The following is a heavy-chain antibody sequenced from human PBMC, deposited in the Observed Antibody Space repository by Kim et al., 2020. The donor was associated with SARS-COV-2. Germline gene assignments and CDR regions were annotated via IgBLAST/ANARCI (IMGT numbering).Heavy chain of an antibody. J-gene: IGHJ3*02. V-gene: IGHV4-39*07. Sequence: YYNPSLKGRGTISIDTSKNQVSLKVRSVTAADTAVYYCARDYPDGDYAFDIWGQGSMVTVSS. CDR3: ARDYPDGDYAFDI. D-gene: IGHD4-17*01.